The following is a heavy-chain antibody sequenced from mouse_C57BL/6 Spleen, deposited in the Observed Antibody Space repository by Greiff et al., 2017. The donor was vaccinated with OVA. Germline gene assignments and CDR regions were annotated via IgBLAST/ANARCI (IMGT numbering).Heavy chain of an antibody. CDR1: GYTFTDYY. CDR2: IGPGSGST. V-gene: IGHV1-77*01. Sequence: VQVVESGAELVKPGASVKISCKASGYTFTDYYINWVKQRPGQGLEWIGKIGPGSGSTYYNEKFKGKATLTADKSSSTAYMQLSSLTSEDSAVYFCANYYGSSYRYFDVWGTGTTVTVSS. CDR3: ANYYGSSYRYFDV. D-gene: IGHD1-1*01. J-gene: IGHJ1*03.